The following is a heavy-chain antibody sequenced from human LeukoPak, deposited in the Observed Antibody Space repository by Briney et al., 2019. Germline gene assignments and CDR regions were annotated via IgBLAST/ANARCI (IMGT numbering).Heavy chain of an antibody. J-gene: IGHJ5*02. D-gene: IGHD3-16*02. CDR3: ATATIIWGSYRSWLDT. CDR2: LDPNHVSG. Sequence: ASVKVSCKVSGKTFTSFSISWVRQSPGQGREWIGGLDPNHVSGNYAQTFQGRVTMTEDASTDTAYMELNRLRSEDTAVYYCATATIIWGSYRSWLDTWGQGTLVTVSS. V-gene: IGHV1-24*01. CDR1: GKTFTSFS.